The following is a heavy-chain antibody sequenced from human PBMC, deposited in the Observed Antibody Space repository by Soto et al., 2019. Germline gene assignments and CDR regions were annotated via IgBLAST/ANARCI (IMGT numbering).Heavy chain of an antibody. D-gene: IGHD2-8*01. Sequence: QVQLQESGPGLVKPSETLSLICTVSGDSISNFYWSWIRQPTGKELESLGRISARETTNYNPSLLSRVAMSLDTSKNQFSLRLTSLSAADTAVYFCARGMGRYFDLWGRGTLVTVFS. J-gene: IGHJ2*01. CDR3: ARGMGRYFDL. V-gene: IGHV4-4*07. CDR2: ISARETT. CDR1: GDSISNFY.